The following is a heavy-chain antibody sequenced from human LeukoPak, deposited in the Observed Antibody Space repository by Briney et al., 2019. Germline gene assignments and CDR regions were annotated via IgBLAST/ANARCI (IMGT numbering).Heavy chain of an antibody. J-gene: IGHJ3*02. CDR1: GFTFSSYT. V-gene: IGHV3-21*01. Sequence: GGSLRLSCAASGFTFSSYTMTWVRQAPGKGLEWVSAISGSGSNTYYADSVKGRFTLSRDYAKNTLYLQMNSLRAEDTAVYYCARVGITMIRTDAFDIWGLGTMVTVSS. CDR3: ARVGITMIRTDAFDI. D-gene: IGHD3-10*01. CDR2: ISGSGSNT.